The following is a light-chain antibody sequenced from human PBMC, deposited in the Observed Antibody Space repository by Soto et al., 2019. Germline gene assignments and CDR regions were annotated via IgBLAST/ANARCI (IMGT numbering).Light chain of an antibody. J-gene: IGKJ1*01. CDR1: QSVLYNFNNKNY. CDR2: WAS. CDR3: QQYYSAPRA. V-gene: IGKV4-1*01. Sequence: DIVMTQSPDSLAVSLGERATINCKSSQSVLYNFNNKNYLAWYQRKPGQPPKLLIYWASTRESGVPDRFSGSGSGTDFTLTISSLQAEDVAVYYCQQYYSAPRAFGQGTKVEIK.